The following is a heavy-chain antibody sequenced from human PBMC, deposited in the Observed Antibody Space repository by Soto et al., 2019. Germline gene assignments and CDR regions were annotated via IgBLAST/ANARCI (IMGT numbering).Heavy chain of an antibody. J-gene: IGHJ4*02. CDR1: EGTSIGGGGR. D-gene: IGHD3-22*01. V-gene: IGHV4-61*03. CDR2: IFYRGST. CDR3: VRVRNSRATDH. Sequence: SHTWSVSEGTSIGGGGRRIRIRQPPQKGLEWIGYIFYRGSTTYNPSLKSRVTISIDASKKYFSLRLNSVTAADTAVYYGVRVRNSRATDHLGQAFRLAVS.